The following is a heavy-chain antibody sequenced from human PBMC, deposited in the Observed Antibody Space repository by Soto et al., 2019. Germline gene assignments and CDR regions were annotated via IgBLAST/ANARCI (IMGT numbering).Heavy chain of an antibody. V-gene: IGHV4-59*07. Sequence: SDTLSLTCTFSAGSITTSYWSWILQPLGKALEWIGYISHRGSTNYNPSLKSRLTISIDTSKSQISLKLTSMTTADTAVYYCASSGIVGREVNTWFDPWGKGTLVTVSS. J-gene: IGHJ5*02. CDR3: ASSGIVGREVNTWFDP. D-gene: IGHD3-22*01. CDR2: ISHRGST. CDR1: AGSITTSY.